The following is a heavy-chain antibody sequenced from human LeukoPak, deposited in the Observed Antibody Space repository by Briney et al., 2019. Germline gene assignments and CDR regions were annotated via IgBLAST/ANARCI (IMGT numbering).Heavy chain of an antibody. CDR1: GGSFSGYY. CDR2: INHSGST. D-gene: IGHD3-22*01. CDR3: ARGGGSSGYYLDY. Sequence: SETLSLTCAVYGGSFSGYYWSWIRQPPGKGLEWIGEINHSGSTNYNPSLKSRVTISVDTSKNQFSLKLSSVTAADTAVYYCARGGGSSGYYLDYWGQGTLVTVSS. V-gene: IGHV4-34*01. J-gene: IGHJ4*02.